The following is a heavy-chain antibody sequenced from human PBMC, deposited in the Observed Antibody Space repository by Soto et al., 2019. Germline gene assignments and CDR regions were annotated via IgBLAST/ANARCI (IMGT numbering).Heavy chain of an antibody. CDR1: GYTFTSYG. CDR2: ISAYNGNT. D-gene: IGHD2-15*01. J-gene: IGHJ4*02. Sequence: GASVKVSCKASGYTFTSYGISWVRQAPGQGLEWMGWISAYNGNTNYAQKLQGRVTMTTDTSTSTAYMELRSLRSDDTAVYYCARDHEDIVVVVAATSFDYSGQGTLVTVSS. CDR3: ARDHEDIVVVVAATSFDY. V-gene: IGHV1-18*01.